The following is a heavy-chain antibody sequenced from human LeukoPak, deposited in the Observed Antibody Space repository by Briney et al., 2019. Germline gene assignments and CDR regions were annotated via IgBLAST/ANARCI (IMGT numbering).Heavy chain of an antibody. V-gene: IGHV3-7*01. CDR2: INQDGSEK. CDR3: TRDVREAYDI. D-gene: IGHD3-16*01. J-gene: IGHJ3*02. CDR1: GFRFGGFW. Sequence: PGGSLRLSCEASGFRFGGFWMNWVRQAPGKGPERVANINQDGSEKLYVDSVKGRFTISRDNAKNSLYLQMNSLRVEDTDVYYCTRDVREAYDIWGHGTMVTVSS.